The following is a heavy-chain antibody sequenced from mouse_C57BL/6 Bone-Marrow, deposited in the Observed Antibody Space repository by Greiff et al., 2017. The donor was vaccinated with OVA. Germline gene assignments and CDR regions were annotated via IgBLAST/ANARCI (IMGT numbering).Heavy chain of an antibody. V-gene: IGHV1-80*01. J-gene: IGHJ4*01. D-gene: IGHD1-1*01. CDR3: ARRGLYYGSSSGYAMDY. CDR1: GYAFSSYW. CDR2: IYPGDGDT. Sequence: VQLQQSGAELVKPGASVKISCKASGYAFSSYWMTWVKQRPGKGLEWIGQIYPGDGDTNYNGKFQGKATLTADKSSSTAYMQLSSLTSEDSAVDFGARRGLYYGSSSGYAMDYWGQGTSVTVSS.